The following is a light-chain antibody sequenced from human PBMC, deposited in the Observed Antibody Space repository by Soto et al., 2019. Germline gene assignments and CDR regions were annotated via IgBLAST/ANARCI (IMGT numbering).Light chain of an antibody. J-gene: IGLJ1*01. CDR1: SSDVGGYNY. CDR3: SSYRSGGTFV. V-gene: IGLV2-14*01. CDR2: VVS. Sequence: QSALTQPASVSGSPGQSIAISCTGTSSDVGGYNYVSWHQQHPGKAPKVLISVVSNRPSGVSNRFSGSKSGNTASLNISGLQAEDEADYYCSSYRSGGTFVFGSGTKVTVL.